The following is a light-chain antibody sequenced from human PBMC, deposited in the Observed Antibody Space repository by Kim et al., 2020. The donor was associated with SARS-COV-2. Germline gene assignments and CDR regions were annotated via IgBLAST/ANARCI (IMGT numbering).Light chain of an antibody. CDR3: QSADSSGTWV. CDR2: KDS. V-gene: IGLV3-25*03. J-gene: IGLJ3*02. Sequence: VSAGQTARITCSGDALPKQYAYWYQQKPGQAPVLVIYKDSERPSGIPERFSGSSSGTTVTLTISGVQAEDEADYYCQSADSSGTWVFGGGTQLTVL. CDR1: ALPKQY.